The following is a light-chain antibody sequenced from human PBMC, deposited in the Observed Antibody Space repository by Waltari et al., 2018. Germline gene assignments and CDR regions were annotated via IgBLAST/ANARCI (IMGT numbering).Light chain of an antibody. CDR3: QQRSNWLMYT. CDR1: QSVSSY. J-gene: IGKJ2*01. CDR2: DAS. V-gene: IGKV3-11*01. Sequence: EIVLTQSPATLSLSPGERATLSCRASQSVSSYLAWYQQKPCQAPRLLIYDASNRATGIPARFSGSGSGTDFTLTISSLEPEDFAVYYCQQRSNWLMYTFGQGTKLEIK.